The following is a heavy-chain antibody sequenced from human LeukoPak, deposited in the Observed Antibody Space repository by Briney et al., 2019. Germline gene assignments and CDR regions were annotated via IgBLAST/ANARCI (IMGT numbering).Heavy chain of an antibody. V-gene: IGHV3-11*04. Sequence: LSLTCAVYGGSSSGYYMSWIRQAPGKGLEWVSYISSSGSTIYYADSVKGRFTISRDNSKNTLYLQMNSLRAEDTAVYYCAREYDEYCGGDCSLGPDYWGQGTLVTVSS. CDR1: GGSSSGYY. J-gene: IGHJ4*02. D-gene: IGHD2-21*02. CDR2: ISSSGSTI. CDR3: AREYDEYCGGDCSLGPDY.